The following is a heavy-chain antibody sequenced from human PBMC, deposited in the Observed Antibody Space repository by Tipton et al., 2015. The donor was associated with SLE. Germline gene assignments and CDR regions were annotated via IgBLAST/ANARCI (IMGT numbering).Heavy chain of an antibody. CDR3: ARSDCYDSSGYYSYAFDI. CDR1: GGSISSHY. CDR2: IYNSGSG. D-gene: IGHD3-22*01. V-gene: IGHV4-59*11. Sequence: LRLSCTVSGGSISSHYWSWIRQPPGKGLEWIGYIYNSGSGNYNPSLKSRVTISVDTSKNQFSLKLSSVSAADTAVYYCARSDCYDSSGYYSYAFDIWGQGTMVTVSS. J-gene: IGHJ3*02.